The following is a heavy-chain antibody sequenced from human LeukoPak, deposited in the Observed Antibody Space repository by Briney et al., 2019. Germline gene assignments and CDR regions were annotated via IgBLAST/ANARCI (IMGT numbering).Heavy chain of an antibody. CDR1: GFTFSSYA. CDR2: ISYDGSNK. CDR3: AKEGTRWVYSSSNDAFDI. V-gene: IGHV3-30-3*01. D-gene: IGHD6-13*01. Sequence: GGSLRLSCAASGFTFSSYAMHWVRQAPGKGLEWVAVISYDGSNKYYADSVKGRFTISRDNSKNTLYLQMNSLRAEDTAVYYCAKEGTRWVYSSSNDAFDIWGQGTMVTVSS. J-gene: IGHJ3*02.